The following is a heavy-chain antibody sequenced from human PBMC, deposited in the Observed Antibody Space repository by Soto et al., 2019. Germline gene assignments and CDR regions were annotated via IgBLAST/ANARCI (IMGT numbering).Heavy chain of an antibody. CDR1: GGSISSGGYS. D-gene: IGHD4-17*01. CDR2: IYHSGST. Sequence: QLQLQESGSGLVKPSQTLSLTCAVSGGSISSGGYSWSRIRQPPGKGLEGIGYIYHSGSTYYNPSLKSRVTISVDRSKTQFSLKLSSVTAADTAVYYCASGPIGDYTDGFDYWGQGTLVTVSS. V-gene: IGHV4-30-2*01. CDR3: ASGPIGDYTDGFDY. J-gene: IGHJ4*02.